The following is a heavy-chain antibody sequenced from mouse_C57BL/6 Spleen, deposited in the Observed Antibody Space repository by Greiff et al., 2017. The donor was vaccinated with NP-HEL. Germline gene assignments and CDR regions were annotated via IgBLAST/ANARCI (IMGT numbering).Heavy chain of an antibody. V-gene: IGHV1-19*01. J-gene: IGHJ3*01. Sequence: EVQLQQSGPVLVKPGASVKMSCKASGYTFTDYYMNWVKPSPGKSLEWIGVINPYNGGTSYNQKVKGKATLTVDKSSSTAYMELNSLTSEDSAVYYCASGGDLAWFAYWGQGTLVTVSA. CDR3: ASGGDLAWFAY. CDR2: INPYNGGT. CDR1: GYTFTDYY. D-gene: IGHD3-3*01.